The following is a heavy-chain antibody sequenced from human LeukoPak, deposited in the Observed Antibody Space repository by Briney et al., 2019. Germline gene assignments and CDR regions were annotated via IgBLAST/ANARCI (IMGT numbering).Heavy chain of an antibody. Sequence: GGSLRLSRAASGFTFSSYGMHWVRQAPGKGLEWVAVISYDGSNKYYADSVKGRFTISRDNSKNTLYLQMNSLRAEDTAVYYCAKDQSLAFDIWGQGTMVTVSS. CDR1: GFTFSSYG. V-gene: IGHV3-30*18. CDR2: ISYDGSNK. CDR3: AKDQSLAFDI. J-gene: IGHJ3*02.